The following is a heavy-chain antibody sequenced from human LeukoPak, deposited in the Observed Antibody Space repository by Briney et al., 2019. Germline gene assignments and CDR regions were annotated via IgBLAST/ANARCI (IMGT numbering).Heavy chain of an antibody. Sequence: PGGSLRLSCAASGFTFSSYAMSWVRQAPGKGLEWVSAISGSGGSTYYADSVKGRFTISRDNSKNTLYLQMNSLRAEDTAVYYCAKAYCSGGSCPSYFDYWGQGTLVTVSS. CDR2: ISGSGGST. D-gene: IGHD2-15*01. J-gene: IGHJ4*02. CDR3: AKAYCSGGSCPSYFDY. CDR1: GFTFSSYA. V-gene: IGHV3-23*01.